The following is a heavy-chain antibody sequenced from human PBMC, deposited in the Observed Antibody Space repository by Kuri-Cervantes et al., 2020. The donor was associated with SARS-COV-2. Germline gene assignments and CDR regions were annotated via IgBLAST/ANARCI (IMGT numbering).Heavy chain of an antibody. J-gene: IGHJ4*02. CDR1: GGSFSGYY. D-gene: IGHD3-22*01. CDR2: INHSGST. V-gene: IGHV4-34*01. Sequence: GSLRLSCAVYGGSFSGYYWSWIRQPPGKGLEWIGEINHSGSTNYNPSLKSRVTISVDASKNQFSLKLSSVTAADTAVYYCARATYYYDSSGYYSDYWGQGTLVTVSS. CDR3: ARATYYYDSSGYYSDY.